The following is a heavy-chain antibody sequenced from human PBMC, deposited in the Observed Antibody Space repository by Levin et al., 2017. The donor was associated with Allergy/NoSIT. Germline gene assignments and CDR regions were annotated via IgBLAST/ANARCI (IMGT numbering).Heavy chain of an antibody. CDR2: IYYSGST. V-gene: IGHV4-39*01. Sequence: GSLRLSCTVSGGSISSSSYYWGWIRQPPGKGLEWIGSIYYSGSTYYNPSLKSRVTISVDTSKNQFSLKLSSVTAADTAVYYCARRSFVVPAAKEGRYFDYWGQGTLVTVSS. CDR1: GGSISSSSYY. D-gene: IGHD2-2*01. J-gene: IGHJ4*02. CDR3: ARRSFVVPAAKEGRYFDY.